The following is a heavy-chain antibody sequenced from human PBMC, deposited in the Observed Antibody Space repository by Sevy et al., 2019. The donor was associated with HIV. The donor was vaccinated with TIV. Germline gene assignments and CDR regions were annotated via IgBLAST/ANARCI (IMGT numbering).Heavy chain of an antibody. CDR3: ARLRACGGDCYYYDL. Sequence: ASVKVSCKASGYSFTSYEIHWVRQAPGQGLEWMGLINPRGGSTSSAVKFQGRVTMIRDTSTTTVYMELRSLRSEDTAVYFCARLRACGGDCYYYDLWGQGNLVTVSS. CDR2: INPRGGST. D-gene: IGHD2-21*02. CDR1: GYSFTSYE. V-gene: IGHV1-46*01. J-gene: IGHJ5*02.